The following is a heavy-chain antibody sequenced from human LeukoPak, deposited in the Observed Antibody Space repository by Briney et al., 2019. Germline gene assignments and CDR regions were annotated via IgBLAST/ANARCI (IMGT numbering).Heavy chain of an antibody. CDR2: MNPNSGNT. D-gene: IGHD3-10*01. V-gene: IGHV1-8*01. CDR3: AREWAGYGSGSYYYY. CDR1: GYTFTSYD. Sequence: SVKVSCKASGYTFTSYDINWVRQATGQGLEWMGWMNPNSGNTGYAQKFQGRVTMTRNTSISTAYMELSSLRSEDTAIYYCAREWAGYGSGSYYYYWGQGTLVTVSS. J-gene: IGHJ4*02.